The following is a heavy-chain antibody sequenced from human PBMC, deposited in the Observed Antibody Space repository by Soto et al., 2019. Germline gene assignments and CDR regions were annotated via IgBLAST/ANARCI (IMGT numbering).Heavy chain of an antibody. D-gene: IGHD6-13*01. V-gene: IGHV3-33*01. J-gene: IGHJ2*01. Sequence: QVQLVESGGGVVQPGRSLRLSCAASGFTFSSYGMHWVRQAPGKGLARVAFIWYDGSNKYYADSVKGRFTIYRDNSKNTMYLQMNSLRAEDTAVYYCARDRGIAAAATGWYFDLWVRGTLVTVSS. CDR1: GFTFSSYG. CDR2: IWYDGSNK. CDR3: ARDRGIAAAATGWYFDL.